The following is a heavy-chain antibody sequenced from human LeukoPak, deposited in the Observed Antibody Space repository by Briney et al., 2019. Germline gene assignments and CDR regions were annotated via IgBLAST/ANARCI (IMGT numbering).Heavy chain of an antibody. Sequence: ASVKVSCKASGGTFSSYALSWVRQAPGQGLERMGGIIPIFGAPNYAQRFQGRVTITADESTTTVYMELRSLRFEDTAVYYCARDSEVRRNLWHYWGQGTLVTVSS. CDR1: GGTFSSYA. D-gene: IGHD3-10*01. CDR2: IIPIFGAP. V-gene: IGHV1-69*13. J-gene: IGHJ4*02. CDR3: ARDSEVRRNLWHY.